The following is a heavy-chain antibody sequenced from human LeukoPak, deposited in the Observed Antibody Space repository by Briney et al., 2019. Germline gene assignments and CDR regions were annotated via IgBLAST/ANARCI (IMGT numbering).Heavy chain of an antibody. CDR1: GYTFTSNY. CDR3: ARAYYHDTSDYYFPLDY. J-gene: IGHJ4*02. Sequence: GASVKVSCKAFGYTFTSNYMHWVRQAPGQGPEWMGVISPSGGSTTYAQKFQGRVTLTRDMSTSTVYMELSSLRSEDTAVYYCARAYYHDTSDYYFPLDYWGQGTLVTVSS. D-gene: IGHD3-22*01. V-gene: IGHV1-46*01. CDR2: ISPSGGST.